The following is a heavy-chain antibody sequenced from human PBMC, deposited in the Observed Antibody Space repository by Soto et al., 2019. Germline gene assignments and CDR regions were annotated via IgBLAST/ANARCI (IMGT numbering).Heavy chain of an antibody. Sequence: QLVESGGDLVQPGGSLRLSCAASGFTFSSHWMHWVRQTPGEGLMSISRVNPDATVTDYADSVRGRFTISRDNAKSTLFLEMHSLRAEDTGVYYCARPKGTSYSAFDTLGQGTKVTVS. J-gene: IGHJ3*02. D-gene: IGHD2-15*01. CDR3: ARPKGTSYSAFDT. V-gene: IGHV3-74*01. CDR1: GFTFSSHW. CDR2: VNPDATVT.